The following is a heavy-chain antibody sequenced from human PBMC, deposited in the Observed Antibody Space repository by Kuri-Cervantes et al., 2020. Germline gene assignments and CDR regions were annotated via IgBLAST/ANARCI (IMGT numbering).Heavy chain of an antibody. Sequence: SETLSLTCTVSGGSISSYYWSWIRQPPGKGLEWIGEINHSGSTNYNPSLKSRVTISVDTSKNQFSLKLSSVTAADTAVYYCARTKYQLLQGVWFDPWGQGTLVTVSS. D-gene: IGHD2-2*01. CDR2: INHSGST. V-gene: IGHV4-34*01. CDR1: GGSISSYY. J-gene: IGHJ5*02. CDR3: ARTKYQLLQGVWFDP.